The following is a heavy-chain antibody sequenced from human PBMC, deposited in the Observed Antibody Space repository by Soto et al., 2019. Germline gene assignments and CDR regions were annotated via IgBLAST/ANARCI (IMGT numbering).Heavy chain of an antibody. CDR1: GFNFSNHW. V-gene: IGHV3-74*01. D-gene: IGHD2-21*02. Sequence: GSLRLSCAASGFNFSNHWMHWVRQRPAEGLVWVSRITSDGKSKAYAESVKGRFAISRDNAKNTLYLQMNGLTAEDTAVYYCARESGDWPLNWFDPWGQGTLVTVS. CDR3: ARESGDWPLNWFDP. CDR2: ITSDGKSK. J-gene: IGHJ5*02.